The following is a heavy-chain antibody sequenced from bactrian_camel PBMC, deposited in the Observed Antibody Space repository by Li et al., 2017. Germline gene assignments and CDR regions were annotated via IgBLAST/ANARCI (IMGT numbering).Heavy chain of an antibody. CDR3: AADARYSDPDPRAGPLQGCRTNEYNY. Sequence: HVQLVESGGGLVQAGGSLRLSCTASAMSFDDYAMGWFRQAPGKKREGIACIWSDGTAFYVDSVKGRFTVSQDSAKNSVWLQMNSLKPEDTAVYYCAADARYSDPDPRAGPLQGCRTNEYNYWGQGTQVTVS. J-gene: IGHJ4*01. CDR2: IWSDGTA. CDR1: AMSFDDYA. D-gene: IGHD4*01. V-gene: IGHV3S60*01.